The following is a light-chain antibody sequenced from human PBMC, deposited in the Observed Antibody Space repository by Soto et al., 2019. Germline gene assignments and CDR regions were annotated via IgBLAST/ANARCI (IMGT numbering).Light chain of an antibody. CDR2: EVS. CDR1: SSDVGGYNY. V-gene: IGLV2-14*01. CDR3: SSYTSSSTRRV. J-gene: IGLJ2*01. Sequence: QSALTQPASVSGSPGQSITISCTGTSSDVGGYNYVSWYQQHPGKAPKLMIYEVSNRPSGVSNRFSGSKSGNTASLTISGLQAEVEADYYCSSYTSSSTRRVFGGGTKLTVL.